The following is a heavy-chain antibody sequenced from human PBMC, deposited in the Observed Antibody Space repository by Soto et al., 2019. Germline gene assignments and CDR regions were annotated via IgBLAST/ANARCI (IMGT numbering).Heavy chain of an antibody. D-gene: IGHD6-19*01. CDR3: AREGSIAVAGTREGYYYYYGMDV. CDR2: IWYDGSNK. Sequence: QVQLVESGGGVVQPGRSLRLSCAASGFTFSSYGMHWVRQAPGKGLEWVAVIWYDGSNKYYADSVKGRFTISRDNSKNTLYLQMNSRTAEDTAVYYCAREGSIAVAGTREGYYYYYGMDVWGQGTTVTVSS. J-gene: IGHJ6*02. V-gene: IGHV3-33*01. CDR1: GFTFSSYG.